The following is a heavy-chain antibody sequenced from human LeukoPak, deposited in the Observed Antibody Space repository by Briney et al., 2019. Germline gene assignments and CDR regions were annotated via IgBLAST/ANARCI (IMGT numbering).Heavy chain of an antibody. J-gene: IGHJ6*02. D-gene: IGHD4-17*01. CDR1: GFTFSSYA. CDR3: AKVPYGDYAEYGMDV. CDR2: ISYDGSNK. Sequence: GRSLRLSCAASGFTFSSYAMHWVRQAPGKGLEWVAVISYDGSNKYYADSVKGRFTISRDNSKNTLYLQMNSLRAEDTAVYYCAKVPYGDYAEYGMDVWGQGTTVTVSS. V-gene: IGHV3-30-3*01.